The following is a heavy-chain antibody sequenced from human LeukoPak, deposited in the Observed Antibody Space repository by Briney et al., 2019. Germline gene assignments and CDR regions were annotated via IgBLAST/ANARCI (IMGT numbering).Heavy chain of an antibody. Sequence: GASVKLSCMASGYTFTSYGISWVRQAPGQGLEGMGWISAYNGNTNYAQKLQGRVTMTTDTFTSTAYMELRSLRSDDTAVYYCARDAYDSSGYSAPLDYWGQGTLVTVSS. CDR3: ARDAYDSSGYSAPLDY. CDR2: ISAYNGNT. CDR1: GYTFTSYG. J-gene: IGHJ4*02. V-gene: IGHV1-18*01. D-gene: IGHD3-22*01.